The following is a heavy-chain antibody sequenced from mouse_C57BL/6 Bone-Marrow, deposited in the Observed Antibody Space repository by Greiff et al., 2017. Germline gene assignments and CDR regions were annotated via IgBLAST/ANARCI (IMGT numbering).Heavy chain of an antibody. J-gene: IGHJ4*01. CDR2: IDPENGDT. V-gene: IGHV14-4*01. Sequence: EVQLQQSGAELVRPGASVKLSCTASGFNIKDDYMHWVKQRPEQGLEWIGWIDPENGDTEYASKFQGKATITADTSSNTAYLQLSSLTSEDTAVYDCTKDDCESAVDYWGQGTSVTVSS. CDR3: TKDDCESAVDY. D-gene: IGHD2-4*01. CDR1: GFNIKDDY.